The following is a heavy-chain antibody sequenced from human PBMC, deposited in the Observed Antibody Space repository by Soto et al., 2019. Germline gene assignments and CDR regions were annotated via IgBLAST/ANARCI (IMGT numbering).Heavy chain of an antibody. V-gene: IGHV3-9*01. D-gene: IGHD3-10*01. Sequence: EVQLVESGGGLVQPGRSLRLSCAASGFTFDDYAIHWVRQAPGRGLEWVAGISWNGASIGYADSVKGRFTISRDNANNSLHMQMNSLRSEDTALYYCANLPLYGAGFACWGQGTRVTVSS. CDR2: ISWNGASI. J-gene: IGHJ4*02. CDR1: GFTFDDYA. CDR3: ANLPLYGAGFAC.